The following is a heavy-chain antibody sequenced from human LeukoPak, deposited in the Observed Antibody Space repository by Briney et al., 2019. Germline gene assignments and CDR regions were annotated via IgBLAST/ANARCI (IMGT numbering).Heavy chain of an antibody. J-gene: IGHJ4*02. V-gene: IGHV4-59*03. CDR2: LFNSVNT. CDR3: AGGGQWLAFGF. CDR1: DASIRSYS. Sequence: PSETLSLTCIISDASIRSYSWTWIRQSPGKRLEYIGCLFNSVNTNINPSLASRVSISVDMSKNQFSLELASVTTADTAVYYCAGGGQWLAFGFWGQGAPVTVSS. D-gene: IGHD6-19*01.